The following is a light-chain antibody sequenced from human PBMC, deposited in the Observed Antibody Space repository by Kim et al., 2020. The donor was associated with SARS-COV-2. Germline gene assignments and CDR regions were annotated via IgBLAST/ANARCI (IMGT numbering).Light chain of an antibody. CDR1: QYFSSSY. Sequence: PGETATLSCRASQYFSSSYLVWYQQKPGQAPRLLIYDASTRATGILDRFSGSGSGTDFTLTISRLEPEDFAVYYCQQYGGSPTFGQGTKVDIK. J-gene: IGKJ1*01. CDR3: QQYGGSPT. V-gene: IGKV3-20*01. CDR2: DAS.